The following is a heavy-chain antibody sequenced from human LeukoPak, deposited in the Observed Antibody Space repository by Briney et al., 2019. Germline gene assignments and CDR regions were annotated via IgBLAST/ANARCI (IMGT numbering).Heavy chain of an antibody. V-gene: IGHV1-69*13. CDR2: IIAIFGTA. CDR3: ARVLLWFGDQQEFDY. J-gene: IGHJ4*02. Sequence: VASVKVSCKASGGTFSSYAISWVRQAPGQGLEWMGGIIAIFGTANYAQKFQGRVTITADESTSTAYMELSSLRSEDTAVYYCARVLLWFGDQQEFDYWGQGTLVTVSS. D-gene: IGHD3-10*01. CDR1: GGTFSSYA.